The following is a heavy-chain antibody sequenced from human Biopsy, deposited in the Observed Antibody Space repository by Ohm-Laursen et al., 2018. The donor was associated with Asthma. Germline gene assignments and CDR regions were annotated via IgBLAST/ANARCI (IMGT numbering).Heavy chain of an antibody. CDR2: IMTVFGTT. CDR3: ARCQVGYSSGWSLLLKKIYYSGMDV. Sequence: EAPVKVSCKAPGGTFSNFAISWVRQAPGQGLEWLGGIMTVFGTTNYAQKFQGRATITADESTSTAYMEVTSLRSEDTAIYYCARCQVGYSSGWSLLLKKIYYSGMDVWGQGTAVTVSS. CDR1: GGTFSNFA. V-gene: IGHV1-69*13. D-gene: IGHD6-19*01. J-gene: IGHJ6*02.